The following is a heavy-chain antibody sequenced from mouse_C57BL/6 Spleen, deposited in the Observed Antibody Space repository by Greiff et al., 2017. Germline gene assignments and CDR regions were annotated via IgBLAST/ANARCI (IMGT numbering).Heavy chain of an antibody. CDR1: GFTFSSYA. CDR3: ARDRTAQAPFAY. J-gene: IGHJ3*01. Sequence: EVMLVESGGGLVKPGGSLKLSCAASGFTFSSYAMSWVRRTPEKRLEWVATISDGGSYTYYPDNVKGRFTISRDNAKNNLYLQMSHLKSEDTAMYYCARDRTAQAPFAYWGQGTLVTVSA. CDR2: ISDGGSYT. V-gene: IGHV5-4*01. D-gene: IGHD3-2*02.